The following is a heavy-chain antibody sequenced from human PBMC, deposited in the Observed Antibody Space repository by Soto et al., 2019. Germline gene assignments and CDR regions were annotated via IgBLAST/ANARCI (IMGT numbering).Heavy chain of an antibody. CDR3: TSLYCSGGSCYENDAFDI. CDR2: IRSKAYGGTT. Sequence: GGSLRLSCTASGFTFGDYAMSWFRQAPGKGLEWVGFIRSKAYGGTTEYAASVKGRFTISRDDSKSIAYLQMNSLKTEDTAVYYCTSLYCSGGSCYENDAFDIWGQGTMVTVS. V-gene: IGHV3-49*03. J-gene: IGHJ3*02. D-gene: IGHD2-15*01. CDR1: GFTFGDYA.